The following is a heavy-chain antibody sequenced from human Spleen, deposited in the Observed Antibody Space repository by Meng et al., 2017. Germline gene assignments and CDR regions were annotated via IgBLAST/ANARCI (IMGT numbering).Heavy chain of an antibody. V-gene: IGHV3-7*01. CDR3: ARDYSSGWCDY. CDR1: GFTFSGYE. CDR2: IKQDGSEK. Sequence: GESLKISCAASGFTFSGYEMSWVRQAPGKGLEWVANIKQDGSEKYYVDSVKGRFTISRDNAKNSLYLQMNSLRAEDTAVYYCARDYSSGWCDYWGQGTLVTVSS. D-gene: IGHD6-19*01. J-gene: IGHJ4*02.